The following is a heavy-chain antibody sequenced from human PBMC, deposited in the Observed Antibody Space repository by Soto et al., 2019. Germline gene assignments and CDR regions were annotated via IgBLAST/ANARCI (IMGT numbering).Heavy chain of an antibody. CDR1: GVSITSYY. V-gene: IGHV4-4*07. CDR2: IYSSGST. J-gene: IGHJ4*02. Sequence: QVQLQESGQGLVKPSETLSLTCTVSGVSITSYYWSWIRQPAGKGLEWIGRIYSSGSTNYNPSLKSRVTMSIDTSKNQFSLKLSSVTAADTAVYYCASLYNWTGWSDYWGQGTLVTVSA. CDR3: ASLYNWTGWSDY. D-gene: IGHD1-20*01.